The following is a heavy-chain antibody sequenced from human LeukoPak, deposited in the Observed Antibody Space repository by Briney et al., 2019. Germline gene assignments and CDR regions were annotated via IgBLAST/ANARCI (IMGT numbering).Heavy chain of an antibody. V-gene: IGHV3-33*08. CDR2: IWYDGSNK. CDR3: ARGAGYYDSSGFFHRLDY. D-gene: IGHD3-22*01. J-gene: IGHJ4*02. Sequence: PGRSLRLSCAASGFTFSSYGMDWVRQAPGKGLEGVAVIWYDGSNKYYADSVMGRFTISRDNSKNTRYLQMNSVRDEDTAVYGCARGAGYYDSSGFFHRLDYWGQVALATVAT. CDR1: GFTFSSYG.